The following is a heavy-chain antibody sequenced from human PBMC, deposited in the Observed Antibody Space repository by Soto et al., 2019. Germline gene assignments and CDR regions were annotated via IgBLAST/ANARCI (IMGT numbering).Heavy chain of an antibody. Sequence: GGSLRLSCAASGFTFSSYGMHWVRQAPGKGLEWVAVIWYDGSNKYYADSVKGRFTISRDNSKNTLYLQMNSLRAEDTAVYYCARESIPSDIVVVPVFDPWGQGTLVTVSS. J-gene: IGHJ5*02. CDR1: GFTFSSYG. CDR3: ARESIPSDIVVVPVFDP. V-gene: IGHV3-33*01. D-gene: IGHD2-2*01. CDR2: IWYDGSNK.